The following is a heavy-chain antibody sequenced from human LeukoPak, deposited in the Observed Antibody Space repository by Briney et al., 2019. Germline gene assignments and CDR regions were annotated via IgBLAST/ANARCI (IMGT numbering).Heavy chain of an antibody. D-gene: IGHD2-21*02. Sequence: PGGSLRLSCAASGFTFSDYYMSWIRQAPGKGLEWVSYISSSGSTIYYADSVKGRFTISRDNAKNSLYLQMNSLRAEDTAVYYCAREGAYCGGDCYPAAFDIWGQGTMVTVSS. V-gene: IGHV3-11*04. J-gene: IGHJ3*02. CDR3: AREGAYCGGDCYPAAFDI. CDR2: ISSSGSTI. CDR1: GFTFSDYY.